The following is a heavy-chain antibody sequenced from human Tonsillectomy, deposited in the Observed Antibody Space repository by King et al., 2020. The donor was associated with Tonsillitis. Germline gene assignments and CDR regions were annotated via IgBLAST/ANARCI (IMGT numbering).Heavy chain of an antibody. CDR1: EFTFSNYN. D-gene: IGHD4-23*01. V-gene: IGHV3-21*01. CDR2: ISSSSSYI. J-gene: IGHJ3*02. Sequence: VQLVESGGGLVKPGGSLRLSCAASEFTFSNYNMNWVRQAPGKGLEWVSSISSSSSYIYYADSVKGRFTISRDNAENSLYLQMNSLRAEDTAVYYWAGGRVGNSYDAFDIWGQGTMVTVSS. CDR3: AGGRVGNSYDAFDI.